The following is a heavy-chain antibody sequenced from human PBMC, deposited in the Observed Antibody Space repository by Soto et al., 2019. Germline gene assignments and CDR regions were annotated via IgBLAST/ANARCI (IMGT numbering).Heavy chain of an antibody. Sequence: ASVKVSCKASGYTFTIYYMHWVRQATEQGLEWMGIINPSGGSTSYAQKFQGRVTMTRDTSTSTVYMELSSLRSEDTAVYYCARVYPSDTRYGYVGNNWFDPWGQGTLVTVSS. D-gene: IGHD5-18*01. J-gene: IGHJ5*02. CDR2: INPSGGST. CDR1: GYTFTIYY. CDR3: ARVYPSDTRYGYVGNNWFDP. V-gene: IGHV1-46*03.